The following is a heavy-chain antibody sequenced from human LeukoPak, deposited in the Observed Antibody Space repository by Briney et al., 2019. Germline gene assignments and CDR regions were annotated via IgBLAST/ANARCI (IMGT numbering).Heavy chain of an antibody. J-gene: IGHJ4*02. V-gene: IGHV3-48*03. CDR3: ARGAALFY. D-gene: IGHD6-25*01. CDR2: ISSRGSTI. Sequence: GGSLRLSCAASGFTFSSYEMSWVRQAPGKGLEWVSYISSRGSTIYYADSVKGRFTISRDNAKNSLYLQMNSLRAEDTAVYYCARGAALFYWGQGTLVTVSS. CDR1: GFTFSSYE.